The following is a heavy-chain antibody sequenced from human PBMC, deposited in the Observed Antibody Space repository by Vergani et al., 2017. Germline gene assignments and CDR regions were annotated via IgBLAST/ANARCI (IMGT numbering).Heavy chain of an antibody. D-gene: IGHD6-19*01. V-gene: IGHV3-30*04. CDR1: GFTFSSYA. CDR3: ARSPGWSQHWFDP. CDR2: ISYDGSNK. Sequence: QVQLVQSGGGVVQPGRSLRLSCAASGFTFSSYAMHWVRQAPGKGLEWVAVISYDGSNKYYADSVKGRFTISRDNSKNTLYLQMNSLRAEDTAVYYCARSPGWSQHWFDPWGQGTLVTVSS. J-gene: IGHJ5*02.